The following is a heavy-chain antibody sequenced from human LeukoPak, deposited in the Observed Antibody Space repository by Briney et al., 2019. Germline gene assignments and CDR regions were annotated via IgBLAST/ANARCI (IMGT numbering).Heavy chain of an antibody. CDR2: INRDGSDT. V-gene: IGHV3-7*01. CDR1: GFTFSGYW. J-gene: IGHJ4*02. Sequence: GGSLRLSCAASGFTFSGYWMSWVRQAPGKGLEWVANINRDGSDTQYVDSVKGRFTISRDNAKNSLYLQMNGLRAEDTAVYYCARFGRSSSGYWGQGSLVTVSS. D-gene: IGHD3-10*01. CDR3: ARFGRSSSGY.